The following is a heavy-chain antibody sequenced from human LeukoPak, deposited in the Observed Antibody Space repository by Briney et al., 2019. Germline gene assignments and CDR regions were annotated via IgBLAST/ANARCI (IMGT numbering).Heavy chain of an antibody. CDR2: ITGSGGST. J-gene: IGHJ4*02. D-gene: IGHD3-22*01. Sequence: GGSLRLSCAASGFTFSSYAMSWVRQAPGKGLEWVSSITGSGGSTYYADSVKGRFTISRDNSKNTLCLQMNSLRAEDTAAYYCAKDRDDSSGYFFDYWGQGTLVTVSS. V-gene: IGHV3-23*01. CDR1: GFTFSSYA. CDR3: AKDRDDSSGYFFDY.